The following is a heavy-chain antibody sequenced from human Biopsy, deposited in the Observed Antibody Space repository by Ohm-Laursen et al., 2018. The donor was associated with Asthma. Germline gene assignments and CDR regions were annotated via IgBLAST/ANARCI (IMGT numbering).Heavy chain of an antibody. J-gene: IGHJ4*02. CDR2: IYSGGTS. D-gene: IGHD6-19*01. Sequence: SLRLSCSASGFTVSRDHMLWVRQAPGKGLEWVSVIYSGGTSHTADSVRGRFTISRDFSKNTPHLQMLSLRVEDTAVYYCARGDSSGWSHYYFDYWGQGTLVTVSS. V-gene: IGHV3-53*01. CDR3: ARGDSSGWSHYYFDY. CDR1: GFTVSRDH.